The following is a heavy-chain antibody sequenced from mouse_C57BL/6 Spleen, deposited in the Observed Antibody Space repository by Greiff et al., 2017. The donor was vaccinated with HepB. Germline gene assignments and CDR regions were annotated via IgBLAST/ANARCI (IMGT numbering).Heavy chain of an antibody. D-gene: IGHD2-4*01. CDR2: IYPGDGDT. Sequence: VKLQESGAELVKPGASVKISCKASGYAFSSYWMNWVKQRPGKGLEWIGQIYPGDGDTNYNGKFKGKATLTADKSSSTAYMQLSSLTSEDSAVYFCARWDYDIFRDYWGQGTTLTVSS. CDR1: GYAFSSYW. J-gene: IGHJ2*01. CDR3: ARWDYDIFRDY. V-gene: IGHV1-80*01.